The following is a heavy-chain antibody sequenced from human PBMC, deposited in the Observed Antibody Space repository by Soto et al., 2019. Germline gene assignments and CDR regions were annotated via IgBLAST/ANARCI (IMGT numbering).Heavy chain of an antibody. D-gene: IGHD2-2*01. CDR2: IYYSGST. CDR3: ARGPDIVVVPAAIGYYYYYMDV. CDR1: GGSISSYY. J-gene: IGHJ6*03. Sequence: PSETPSLTCTVSGGSISSYYWSWIRQPPGKGLEWIGYIYYSGSTNYNPSLKSRVTISVDTSKNQFSLKLSSVTAADTAVYYCARGPDIVVVPAAIGYYYYYMDVWGKGTTVTVS. V-gene: IGHV4-59*01.